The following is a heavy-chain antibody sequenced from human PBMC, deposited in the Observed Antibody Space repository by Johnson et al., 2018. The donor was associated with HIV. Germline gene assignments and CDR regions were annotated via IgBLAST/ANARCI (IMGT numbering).Heavy chain of an antibody. V-gene: IGHV3-30-3*01. CDR3: ARVPDYGDYGDAFDI. CDR2: ISYDGSNK. CDR1: GFTFSSYA. Sequence: QVQVVESGGGLVKPGGSLRLSCAASGFTFSSYAMHWVRQAPGKGLEWVAVISYDGSNKYYADSVKGRFTISRDNSKNTLYLQMKSLRAEDTAVYYCARVPDYGDYGDAFDIWGQGTMVTVSS. D-gene: IGHD4-17*01. J-gene: IGHJ3*02.